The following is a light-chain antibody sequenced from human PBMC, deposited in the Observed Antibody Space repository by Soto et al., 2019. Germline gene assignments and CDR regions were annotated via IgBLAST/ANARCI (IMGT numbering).Light chain of an antibody. CDR3: SSYTSSSTRV. J-gene: IGLJ3*02. Sequence: QSVLTQPPSVSGAPGQRVTISCTGSSSNIGADYDVHWYQQFPGTAPKVLIYGNRNRPSGVPDRFSGSKSGTSASLAITGLQAEDEADYYCSSYTSSSTRVFGGGTKLTVL. CDR2: GNR. CDR1: SSNIGADYD. V-gene: IGLV1-40*01.